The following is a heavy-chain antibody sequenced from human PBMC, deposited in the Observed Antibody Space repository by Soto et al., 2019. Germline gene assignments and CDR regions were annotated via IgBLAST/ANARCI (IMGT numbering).Heavy chain of an antibody. J-gene: IGHJ6*02. D-gene: IGHD3-10*01. CDR1: GSSISPFY. CDR3: ARGSRTTMVRGGRDYYYGMDV. CDR2: IYYSGST. Sequence: QVQLQESGPGLVKPSETLSLTCTVSGSSISPFYWSWIRQPPGKGLEWIGYIYYSGSTYYNPSLKSRVTISVDTSKNQFSLKLSSVTAADTAVYYCARGSRTTMVRGGRDYYYGMDVWGQGTTVTVSS. V-gene: IGHV4-30-4*08.